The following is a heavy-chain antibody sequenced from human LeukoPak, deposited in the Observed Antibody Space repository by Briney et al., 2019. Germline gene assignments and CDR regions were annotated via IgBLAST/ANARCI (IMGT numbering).Heavy chain of an antibody. CDR2: IYYSGST. CDR3: ARTPSGTTGPYYYMDV. Sequence: SETLSLTCAVYGGSFSGYYWSWIRQPPGKGLEWIGYIYYSGSTNYNPSLKSRVTISVDTSKNQFSLKLSSVTAADTAVYYCARTPSGTTGPYYYMDVWGKGTTVTISS. CDR1: GGSFSGYY. D-gene: IGHD1-26*01. V-gene: IGHV4-59*01. J-gene: IGHJ6*03.